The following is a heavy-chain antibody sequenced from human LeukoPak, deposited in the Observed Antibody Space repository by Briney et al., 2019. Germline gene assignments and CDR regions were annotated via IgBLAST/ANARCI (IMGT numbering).Heavy chain of an antibody. Sequence: PGGSLRLSCAASGFTFSSYEMNWVRQAPGKGLEWVSYISSSGSTIYYADSVKGRFTIPRDNAKNSLYLQMNSLRAEDTAVYYCARKGYSYGEGYFDYWGQGTLVTVSS. V-gene: IGHV3-48*03. CDR3: ARKGYSYGEGYFDY. D-gene: IGHD5-18*01. CDR2: ISSSGSTI. CDR1: GFTFSSYE. J-gene: IGHJ4*02.